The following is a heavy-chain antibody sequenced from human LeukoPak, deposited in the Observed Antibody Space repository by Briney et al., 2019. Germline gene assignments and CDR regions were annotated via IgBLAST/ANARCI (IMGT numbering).Heavy chain of an antibody. J-gene: IGHJ4*02. CDR1: GFTSSSYA. D-gene: IGHD2-2*01. CDR3: ARDRSSNEYYFDY. V-gene: IGHV3-30-3*01. CDR2: ISYDGSNK. Sequence: GGSLRLSCAASGFTSSSYAMHWVRQAPGKGLEWVAVISYDGSNKYYADSVKGRFTISRDNSKNTLYLQMNSLRAEDTAVYYCARDRSSNEYYFDYWGQGTLVTVSS.